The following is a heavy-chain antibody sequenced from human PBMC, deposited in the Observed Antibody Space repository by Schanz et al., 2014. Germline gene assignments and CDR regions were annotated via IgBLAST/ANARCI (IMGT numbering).Heavy chain of an antibody. Sequence: EVQLVESGGGLVKPGGSLRLSCATSGFTLNNAWMNWVRQAPGKGLQWVARIKSKTDGGTRDYAAPVKGRFTISTDDSKNAVYLQMSSLQAEETAVYYCTADLWFGAVWGVWWGQGTLVTVSS. CDR3: TADLWFGAVWGVW. CDR1: GFTLNNAW. CDR2: IKSKTDGGTR. D-gene: IGHD3-10*01. V-gene: IGHV3-15*01. J-gene: IGHJ4*02.